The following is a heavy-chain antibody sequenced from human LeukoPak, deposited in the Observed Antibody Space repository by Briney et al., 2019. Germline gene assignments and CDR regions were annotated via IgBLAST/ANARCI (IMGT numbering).Heavy chain of an antibody. CDR3: ARGGIVVVPAAGDFDY. CDR2: INPNNGDA. CDR1: GYTFTGYY. V-gene: IGHV1-2*04. Sequence: ASVKVSCKASGYTFTGYYIHWVRQAPGQGLERMGQINPNNGDADYAQKFQGWVTMTRDTSISTAYMELSRLRSDDTAVYYCARGGIVVVPAAGDFDYWGQGTLVTVSS. D-gene: IGHD2-2*01. J-gene: IGHJ4*02.